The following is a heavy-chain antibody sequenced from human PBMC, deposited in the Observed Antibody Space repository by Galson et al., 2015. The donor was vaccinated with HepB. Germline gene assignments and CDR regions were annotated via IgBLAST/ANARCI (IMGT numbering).Heavy chain of an antibody. Sequence: QSGAEVKKPGESLKISCKGSGYSFTSYWIGWVRQMPGKGLEWMGIIYPGDSDTRYSPSFQGQVTISADKSISTAYLQWSSLKASDTAMYYCARDPTGYSSSWYADHWYFDLWGRGTLVTVSS. D-gene: IGHD6-13*01. V-gene: IGHV5-51*01. CDR3: ARDPTGYSSSWYADHWYFDL. CDR1: GYSFTSYW. J-gene: IGHJ2*01. CDR2: IYPGDSDT.